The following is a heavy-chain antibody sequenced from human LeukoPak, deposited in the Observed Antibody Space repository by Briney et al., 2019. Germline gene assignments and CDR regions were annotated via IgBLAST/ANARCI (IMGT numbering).Heavy chain of an antibody. CDR2: INPNSGGT. V-gene: IGHV1-2*02. CDR3: ARSYGSGSYYNQLRYYYYGMDV. D-gene: IGHD3-10*01. J-gene: IGHJ6*02. Sequence: GASVKVSCKASGYTFTGYYMHWVRQAPGQGLEWMGWINPNSGGTNYAQKFQGGVTMTRDTSISTAYMELSRLRSDDTAVYYCARSYGSGSYYNQLRYYYYGMDVWGQGTTVTVSS. CDR1: GYTFTGYY.